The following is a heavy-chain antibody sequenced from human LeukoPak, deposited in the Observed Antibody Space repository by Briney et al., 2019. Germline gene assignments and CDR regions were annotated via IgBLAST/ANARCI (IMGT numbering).Heavy chain of an antibody. J-gene: IGHJ3*02. CDR3: AKVVGGYSYGLGAFDI. Sequence: GGSLRLSCAASGFTFSSYAMSWVRQAPGKGLEWVSAISGSGGSTYYADSVKGRFTISRDNSKNTLYLQMNSLRAEDTAVYYCAKVVGGYSYGLGAFDIWGQGTMVTVSS. CDR1: GFTFSSYA. CDR2: ISGSGGST. V-gene: IGHV3-23*01. D-gene: IGHD5-18*01.